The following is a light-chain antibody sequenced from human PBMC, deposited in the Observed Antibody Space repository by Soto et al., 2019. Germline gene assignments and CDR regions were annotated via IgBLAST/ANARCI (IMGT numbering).Light chain of an antibody. CDR2: DVS. V-gene: IGLV2-14*01. CDR1: SSDVGGYNY. CDR3: SSYTSSSTYV. J-gene: IGLJ1*01. Sequence: QSALTQPASVSGSPGQSITISCTGTSSDVGGYNYVSWYHQHPGKAPKLMIYDVSNRPSGVSSRFSGSKSGNTASLTISGLQAEDEADYYCSSYTSSSTYVFGIGTKLTVL.